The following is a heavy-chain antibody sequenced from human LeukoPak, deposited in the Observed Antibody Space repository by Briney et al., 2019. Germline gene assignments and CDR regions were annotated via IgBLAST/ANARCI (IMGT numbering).Heavy chain of an antibody. V-gene: IGHV3-7*01. Sequence: GGSLRLSCAASGIIFNNFWMGWVRQAPGKGLEWVANIKQDGSEKNYVDSVKGRFTVSRDSAKNSLYLQMNSLRAEDTAVYYCARDGRMTTDVDGDFDHWGQGTLVTVSS. CDR3: ARDGRMTTDVDGDFDH. CDR1: GIIFNNFW. D-gene: IGHD4-17*01. J-gene: IGHJ4*02. CDR2: IKQDGSEK.